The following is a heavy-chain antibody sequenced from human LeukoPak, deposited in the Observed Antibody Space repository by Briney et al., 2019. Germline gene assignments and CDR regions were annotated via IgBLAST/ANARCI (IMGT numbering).Heavy chain of an antibody. D-gene: IGHD6-25*01. V-gene: IGHV1-69*13. J-gene: IGHJ6*04. Sequence: ASVKVSCKASGGTFSSCAISWVRQAPGQGLEWMGGIIPIFGTANYAQKFQGRVTITADESTSTAYMELSSLRSEDTAVYYYARDLQRGLDYYYGMDVWGKGTTVTVSS. CDR1: GGTFSSCA. CDR2: IIPIFGTA. CDR3: ARDLQRGLDYYYGMDV.